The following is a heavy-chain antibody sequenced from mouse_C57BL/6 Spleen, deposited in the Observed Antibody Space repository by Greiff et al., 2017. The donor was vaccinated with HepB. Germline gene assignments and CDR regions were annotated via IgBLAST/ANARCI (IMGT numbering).Heavy chain of an antibody. CDR1: GYAFSSSW. CDR3: ARERYDGLYCAMDY. Sequence: QVQLQQSGPELVKPGASVKISCKASGYAFSSSWMNWVKQRPGKGLEWIGRIYPGDGDTNYNGKFKGKATLTADKSSSTAYMQLSSLTSEDSAVYFCARERYDGLYCAMDYWGQGTSVTVSS. V-gene: IGHV1-82*01. D-gene: IGHD2-3*01. CDR2: IYPGDGDT. J-gene: IGHJ4*01.